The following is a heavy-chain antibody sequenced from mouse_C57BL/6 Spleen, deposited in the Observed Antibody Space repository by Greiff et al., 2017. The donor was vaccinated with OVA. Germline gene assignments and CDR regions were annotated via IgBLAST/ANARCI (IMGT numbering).Heavy chain of an antibody. Sequence: EVKLMESGPGLVKPSQSLSLTCSVTGYSITSGYYWNWIRQFPGNKLEWMGYISYDGSNNYNPSLKNRISITRDTSKNQFFLKLNSVTTEDTATYYCAREDTTVVFDYWGQGTTLTVSS. J-gene: IGHJ2*01. CDR2: ISYDGSN. V-gene: IGHV3-6*01. CDR3: AREDTTVVFDY. CDR1: GYSITSGYY. D-gene: IGHD1-1*01.